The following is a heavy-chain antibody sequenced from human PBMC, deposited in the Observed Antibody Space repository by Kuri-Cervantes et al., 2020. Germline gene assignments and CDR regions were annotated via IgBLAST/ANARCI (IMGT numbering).Heavy chain of an antibody. D-gene: IGHD3-3*01. J-gene: IGHJ6*02. CDR1: GYTFPSYD. CDR3: ARDEGGYYDFWSGYYYYGMDV. Sequence: SDNVSYMASGYTFPSYDINWVRQATGQGLEWMGWMNPNSGNTGYAQKFQGRVTMTRNTSISTAYMELSSVRSEDTAVYYCARDEGGYYDFWSGYYYYGMDVWGQGTMVTVSS. V-gene: IGHV1-8*01. CDR2: MNPNSGNT.